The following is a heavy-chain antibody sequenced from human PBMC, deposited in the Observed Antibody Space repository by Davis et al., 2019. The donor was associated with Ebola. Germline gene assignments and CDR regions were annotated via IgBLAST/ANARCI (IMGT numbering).Heavy chain of an antibody. CDR1: GGSISSSSYY. D-gene: IGHD1-14*01. Sequence: PSETLSLTCTVSGGSISSSSYYWGWIRQPPGKGLEWIGSIYYSGSTYYNPSLKSRVTISVDTSKNQFSLKLSSMTAADTAVYYCAREREPDWYFDLWGRGTLVTVSS. V-gene: IGHV4-39*07. CDR3: AREREPDWYFDL. CDR2: IYYSGST. J-gene: IGHJ2*01.